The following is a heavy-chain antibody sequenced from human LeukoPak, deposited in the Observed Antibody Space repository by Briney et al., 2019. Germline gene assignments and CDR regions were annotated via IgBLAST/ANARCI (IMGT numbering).Heavy chain of an antibody. Sequence: GGSLRLSCAASGFTFSSYAMSWVRQAPGKGLEWVSAISGSGGDTYYADSVKGRFTISRDNSKNTLYLQMNSLRAEDTAVYYCAKADSWYYYDSSGYLYYFDYWGQGTLVTVSS. CDR1: GFTFSSYA. J-gene: IGHJ4*02. CDR3: AKADSWYYYDSSGYLYYFDY. D-gene: IGHD3-22*01. V-gene: IGHV3-23*01. CDR2: ISGSGGDT.